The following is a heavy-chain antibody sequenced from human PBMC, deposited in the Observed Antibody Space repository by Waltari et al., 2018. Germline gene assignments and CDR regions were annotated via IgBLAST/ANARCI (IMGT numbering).Heavy chain of an antibody. CDR1: GYTFTSYH. J-gene: IGHJ5*02. CDR3: ARGRPGFWSGYYMGWFDP. Sequence: QVQLVQSGAEVKTPGASVKVSCKASGYTFTSYHLHCVLQATGQGLEWMGWMIPNSGNTGYAQKFQGRVTMTRNTSISTAYMELSSLRSEDTAVYYCARGRPGFWSGYYMGWFDPWGQGTLVTVSS. D-gene: IGHD3-3*01. CDR2: MIPNSGNT. V-gene: IGHV1-8*01.